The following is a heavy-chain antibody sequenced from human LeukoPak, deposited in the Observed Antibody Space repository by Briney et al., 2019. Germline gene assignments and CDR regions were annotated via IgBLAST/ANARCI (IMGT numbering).Heavy chain of an antibody. CDR2: IKSKTDGGTT. Sequence: GSLRLSCAASGFTFSNAWMSWVRQAPGKGLEWVGRIKSKTDGGTTDYAAPVKGRFTISRDDSKNTLYLQMNSLKTEDTAVYYCAKRGAAIRDYFDYWGQGTLVTVSS. J-gene: IGHJ4*02. CDR3: AKRGAAIRDYFDY. V-gene: IGHV3-15*01. D-gene: IGHD2-2*01. CDR1: GFTFSNAW.